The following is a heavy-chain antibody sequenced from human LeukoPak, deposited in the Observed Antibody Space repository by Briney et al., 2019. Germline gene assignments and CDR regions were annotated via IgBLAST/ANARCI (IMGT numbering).Heavy chain of an antibody. Sequence: GGSLRLSCAASGFTFSSYSMNWVRQAPGKGLEWVSHITASGTAMFYADSVKGRFTISRDNAKNSLYLQMNSLRAEDTAVYYCARDTEPYYYDSSGYYTFGYWGQGTLVTVSS. CDR1: GFTFSSYS. V-gene: IGHV3-48*01. J-gene: IGHJ4*02. CDR2: ITASGTAM. CDR3: ARDTEPYYYDSSGYYTFGY. D-gene: IGHD3-22*01.